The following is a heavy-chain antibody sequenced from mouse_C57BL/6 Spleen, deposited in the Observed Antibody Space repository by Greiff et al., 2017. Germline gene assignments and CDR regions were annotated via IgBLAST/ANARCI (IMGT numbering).Heavy chain of an antibody. CDR3: TTQENNYGSSDFDY. CDR1: GFNIKDYY. Sequence: VQLQQSGAELVRPGASVKLSCTASGFNIKDYYMHWVKQRPEQGLEWIGRIDPEDGDTEYATKFQGKATMTADTSSNTAYLQLSSLTSEDTAVYYCTTQENNYGSSDFDYWGQGTTLTVSS. J-gene: IGHJ2*01. D-gene: IGHD1-1*01. V-gene: IGHV14-1*01. CDR2: IDPEDGDT.